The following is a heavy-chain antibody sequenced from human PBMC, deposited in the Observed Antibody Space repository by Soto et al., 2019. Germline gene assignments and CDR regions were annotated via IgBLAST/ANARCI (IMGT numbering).Heavy chain of an antibody. J-gene: IGHJ4*02. V-gene: IGHV3-23*01. CDR3: ARCSRYDFWSDSTSPSYYFDY. CDR2: ISAGGGST. Sequence: GGSLRLSCAASGFTFDDYAMHWVRQVPGKGLEWVSAISAGGGSTYYADSVKGRFTISRDNSINTLYMQMNSLRTEDTAVYYCARCSRYDFWSDSTSPSYYFDYWGQGTLVTVSS. D-gene: IGHD3-3*01. CDR1: GFTFDDYA.